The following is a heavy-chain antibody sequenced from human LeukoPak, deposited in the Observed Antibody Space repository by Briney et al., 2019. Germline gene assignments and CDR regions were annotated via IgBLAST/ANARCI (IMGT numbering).Heavy chain of an antibody. Sequence: GGSLRLSCAASGFTFTSYAMAWVRQAPGKGLEWVSVISGSFIGTYYADAVRGRFTISRDNSKNTLYLQMNSLRAEDTAVYYCASNYYDSGSYRYYFDYWGQGTLVTVSS. CDR1: GFTFTSYA. CDR2: ISGSFIGT. CDR3: ASNYYDSGSYRYYFDY. J-gene: IGHJ4*02. D-gene: IGHD3-10*01. V-gene: IGHV3-23*01.